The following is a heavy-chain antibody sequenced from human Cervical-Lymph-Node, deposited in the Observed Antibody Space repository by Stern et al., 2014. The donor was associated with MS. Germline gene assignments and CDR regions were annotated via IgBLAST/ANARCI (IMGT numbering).Heavy chain of an antibody. V-gene: IGHV1-69*01. CDR3: ARYSG. D-gene: IGHD2-21*01. CDR2: ILPIFGTT. J-gene: IGHJ4*02. CDR1: GGTFSNYT. Sequence: MQLVESGAEVKKPGSSVKVSCKASGGTFSNYTISWVRQAPGQGLEWMGEILPIFGTTTYAQKFQGRVTITADESTSTAYMELSSLRSDDTAVYYCARYSGWGQGTLVTVSS.